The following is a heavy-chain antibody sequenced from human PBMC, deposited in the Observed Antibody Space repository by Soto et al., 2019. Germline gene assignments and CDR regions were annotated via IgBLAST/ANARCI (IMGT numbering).Heavy chain of an antibody. CDR1: GFSLTTSGAA. CDR3: AHRPVVVGAYYFDY. D-gene: IGHD2-21*01. Sequence: QITLKESGPTLVKPTQTLTLTCMFSGFSLTTSGAAVAWIRQSPGKALEWLALIYWDDDKRYNPSLKSRLTIPKDTSKHQVVLTMTNMDPVDTGTYYCAHRPVVVGAYYFDYWGQGTLVTVSS. J-gene: IGHJ4*02. V-gene: IGHV2-5*02. CDR2: IYWDDDK.